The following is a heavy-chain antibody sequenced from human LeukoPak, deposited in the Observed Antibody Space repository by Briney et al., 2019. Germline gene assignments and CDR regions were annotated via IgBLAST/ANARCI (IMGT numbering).Heavy chain of an antibody. CDR3: ARVPKLQLLRFLEWFPASFDY. CDR1: GGSISGYY. D-gene: IGHD3-3*01. Sequence: SETLSLTCTVSGGSISGYYWSWIRQPPRKGLEWIGEINHSGSTNYNPSLNRRVTISVDTSKNQFSLKLSSVTAADTAVYYCARVPKLQLLRFLEWFPASFDYWGQGTLVTVSS. CDR2: INHSGST. J-gene: IGHJ4*02. V-gene: IGHV4-34*01.